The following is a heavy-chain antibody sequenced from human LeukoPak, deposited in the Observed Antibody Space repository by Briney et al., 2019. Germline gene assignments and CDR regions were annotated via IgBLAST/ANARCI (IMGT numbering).Heavy chain of an antibody. Sequence: GGSLSLSCAASGFTFSNYWMSWVRQAPGKGLEWVANIEEDGSEKYYVDSVKGRFTISRDNARNSLYLQMNSLRAEDTAVYYCASGRQLGYWGQGTLVTVSS. J-gene: IGHJ4*02. CDR1: GFTFSNYW. CDR2: IEEDGSEK. CDR3: ASGRQLGY. D-gene: IGHD6-13*01. V-gene: IGHV3-7*01.